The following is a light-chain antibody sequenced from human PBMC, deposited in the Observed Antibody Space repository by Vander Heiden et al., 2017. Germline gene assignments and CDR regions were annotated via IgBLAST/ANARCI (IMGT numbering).Light chain of an antibody. CDR3: QHGDSTLLT. CDR2: AAS. Sequence: DIQMTQSPSSLSASVGDRVTITCRSSQCISSHLNWYQQKPGKAHKLRIYAASRVQSGVPSRCSGSGAVTDFTLTIISLQPEDFATYYCQHGDSTLLTFAGGAKVEI. V-gene: IGKV1-39*01. CDR1: QCISSH. J-gene: IGKJ4*01.